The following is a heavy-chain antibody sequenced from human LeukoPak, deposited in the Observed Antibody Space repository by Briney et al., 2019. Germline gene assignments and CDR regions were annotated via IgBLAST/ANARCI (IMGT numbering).Heavy chain of an antibody. CDR2: IFGSGGSP. CDR3: GKTTVGYSSGQKPAWPVDY. CDR1: GFTFGSHA. V-gene: IGHV3-23*01. Sequence: GGSLRLSCEASGFTFGSHAMYWVRQAPGKGLEWVAGIFGSGGSPHYADPVEGRFTISRDNSRNTVYLQINSLRAEDTAVYYCGKTTVGYSSGQKPAWPVDYWGQGTLVTVSS. D-gene: IGHD5-18*01. J-gene: IGHJ4*02.